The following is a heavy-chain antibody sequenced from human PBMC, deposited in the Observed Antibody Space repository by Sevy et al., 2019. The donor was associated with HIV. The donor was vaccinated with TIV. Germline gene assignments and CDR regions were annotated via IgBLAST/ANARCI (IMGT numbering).Heavy chain of an antibody. CDR2: VSWNGSRT. Sequence: GGSLRLSCAASGFTFSNSDMSWVHQAPGKGLEWVSGVSWNGSRTHYADSVKGQFIISRDNSRNTLYLQTNSLRAEDTAVYCSGGSCYRYPPYYYYGMDVWGQGTTVTVSS. CDR1: GFTFSNSD. J-gene: IGHJ6*02. V-gene: IGHV3-35*02. CDR3: GGSCYRYPPYYYYGMDV. D-gene: IGHD2-15*01.